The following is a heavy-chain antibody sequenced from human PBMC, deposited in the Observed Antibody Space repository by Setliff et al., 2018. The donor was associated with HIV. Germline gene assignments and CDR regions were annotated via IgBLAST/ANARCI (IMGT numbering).Heavy chain of an antibody. CDR1: GGSFSNHY. D-gene: IGHD2-21*02. CDR2: INPSEST. J-gene: IGHJ4*02. V-gene: IGHV4-34*01. CDR3: ARGGDWTLDY. Sequence: SETLSLTCAVYGGSFSNHYWTWTRQPPGKGLEWIGEINPSESTHYNPSLKSRVTISVDTSKNQFSLILTSVTAADTAVYYCARGGDWTLDYWGRGSLVTVSS.